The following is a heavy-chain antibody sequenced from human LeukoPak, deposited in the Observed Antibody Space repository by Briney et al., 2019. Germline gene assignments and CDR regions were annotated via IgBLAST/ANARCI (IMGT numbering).Heavy chain of an antibody. CDR1: GGTFSSYA. CDR3: ARRGKPYSSSWYDY. CDR2: IIPIFGTA. V-gene: IGHV1-69*13. J-gene: IGHJ4*02. Sequence: SVKVSCKASGGTFSSYAISWVRQAPGQGLEWMGGIIPIFGTANYAQKFQGRVTITADESTSTAYMELRSLRSDDTAVYYCARRGKPYSSSWYDYWGQGTLVTVSS. D-gene: IGHD6-13*01.